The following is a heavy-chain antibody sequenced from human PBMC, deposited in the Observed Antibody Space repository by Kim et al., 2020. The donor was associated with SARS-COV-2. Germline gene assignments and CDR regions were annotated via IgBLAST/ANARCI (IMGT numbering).Heavy chain of an antibody. CDR3: ARRRDGYTNNCFDP. CDR1: GGTFSSYG. V-gene: IGHV1-69*04. CDR2: IIPIRGIA. D-gene: IGHD5-12*01. Sequence: SVKVSCKASGGTFSSYGINWVRQAPGQGLEWMGRIIPIRGIANYAQKFQGRVTITADKSTSTAYMELSSLRSEDTAVYYCARRRDGYTNNCFDPWGQGT. J-gene: IGHJ5*02.